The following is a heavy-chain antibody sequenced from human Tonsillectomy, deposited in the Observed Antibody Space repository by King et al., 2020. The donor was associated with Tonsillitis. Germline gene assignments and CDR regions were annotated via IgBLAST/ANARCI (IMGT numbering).Heavy chain of an antibody. J-gene: IGHJ4*02. V-gene: IGHV3-30*18. CDR3: AKDGSGSYSPPKLDY. CDR1: GFTFSSYG. Sequence: HGQLVQSGGGVVQPGRSLRLSCAASGFTFSSYGMHWVRQAPGKGLEWVAVISYDGSNKYYADSVKGRFTISRDNSKNTLYLQMNSLRAEDTAVYYCAKDGSGSYSPPKLDYWGQGTLVTVSS. CDR2: ISYDGSNK. D-gene: IGHD1-26*01.